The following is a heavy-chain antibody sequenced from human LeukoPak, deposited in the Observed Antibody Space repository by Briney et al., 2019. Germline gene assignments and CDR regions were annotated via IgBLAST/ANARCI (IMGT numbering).Heavy chain of an antibody. Sequence: SETLSLTCTVSGGSISSYQWSWIRQPPGKGLEWIGYISYSGFTNYNPSLKSRVTISLNTSKNQFSLKLTSVTAADTAVYYCAGHHPRNTVDFWGQGTLVTVSS. V-gene: IGHV4-59*08. CDR1: GGSISSYQ. D-gene: IGHD2-8*02. J-gene: IGHJ4*02. CDR3: AGHHPRNTVDF. CDR2: ISYSGFT.